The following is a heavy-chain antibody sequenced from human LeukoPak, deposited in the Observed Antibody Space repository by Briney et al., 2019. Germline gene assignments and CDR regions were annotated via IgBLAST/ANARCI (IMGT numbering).Heavy chain of an antibody. Sequence: GGSLRLSSAASGFTLSSYGMHWVRQAPGKGLEWVAFIRYDGSNKYYADSVKGRFTISRDNSKNTLYLQMNSLRAEDTAVYYCAKDRAMVRGVIITTDYWGQGTLVTVSS. V-gene: IGHV3-30*02. CDR1: GFTLSSYG. D-gene: IGHD3-10*01. CDR3: AKDRAMVRGVIITTDY. J-gene: IGHJ4*02. CDR2: IRYDGSNK.